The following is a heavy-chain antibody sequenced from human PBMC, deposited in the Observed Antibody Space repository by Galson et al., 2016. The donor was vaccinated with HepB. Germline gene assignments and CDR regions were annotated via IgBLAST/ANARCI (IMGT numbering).Heavy chain of an antibody. CDR3: AREGDSGSSHHYYYGMDV. D-gene: IGHD3-10*01. CDR1: GFNFSSYW. CDR2: INNDGRNI. J-gene: IGHJ6*02. Sequence: SLRLSCAVSGFNFSSYWMHWVRQVPGKGPVWVSRINNDGRNIRYADSVKGRFTISRDNAKNTLYLQMNSLRAEDTAVYYCAREGDSGSSHHYYYGMDVWGQGTTVTVSS. V-gene: IGHV3-74*01.